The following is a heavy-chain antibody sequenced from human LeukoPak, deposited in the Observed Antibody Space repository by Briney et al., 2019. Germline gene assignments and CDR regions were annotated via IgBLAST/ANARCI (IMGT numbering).Heavy chain of an antibody. J-gene: IGHJ4*02. D-gene: IGHD3-16*01. CDR2: ISSSSSYI. Sequence: GGSLRLSCAASGFTFSSYSMNWVRPAPGKGRERVSSISSSSSYIYYADSVKGRFTISRDNAKNSLYLQINSLRAEDTAVYYCARDTRRLGEKHFDYWGQGTLVTVSS. CDR3: ARDTRRLGEKHFDY. V-gene: IGHV3-21*01. CDR1: GFTFSSYS.